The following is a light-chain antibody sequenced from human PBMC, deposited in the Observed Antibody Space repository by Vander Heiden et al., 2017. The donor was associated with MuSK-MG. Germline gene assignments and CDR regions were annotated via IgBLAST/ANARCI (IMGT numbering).Light chain of an antibody. Sequence: EIVMTQSPATLSVSPGERATLSCRAIQSVSRNLAWYQQKPGQAPRLLIYGASTRATGIPARFSGSGSGTEFTLTISSLQSEDFAVYYCQQYHNWPLYTFGQGTKLEIK. CDR1: QSVSRN. CDR3: QQYHNWPLYT. CDR2: GAS. V-gene: IGKV3-15*01. J-gene: IGKJ2*01.